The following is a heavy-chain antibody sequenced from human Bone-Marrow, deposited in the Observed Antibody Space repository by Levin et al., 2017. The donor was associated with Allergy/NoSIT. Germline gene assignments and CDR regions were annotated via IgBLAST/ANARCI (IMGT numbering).Heavy chain of an antibody. V-gene: IGHV4-39*01. J-gene: IGHJ4*02. CDR3: ARYSGWVHYFDY. D-gene: IGHD6-19*01. CDR1: GGSISSSSYY. Sequence: SETLSLTCTVSGGSISSSSYYWGWIRQPPGKGLEWIGSIYYSGSTYYNPSLKSRVTISVDTSKNQFSLKLSSVTAADTAVYYCARYSGWVHYFDYWGQGTLVTVSS. CDR2: IYYSGST.